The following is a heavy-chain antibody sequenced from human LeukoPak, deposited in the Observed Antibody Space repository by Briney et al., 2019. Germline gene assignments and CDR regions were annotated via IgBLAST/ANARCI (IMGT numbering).Heavy chain of an antibody. CDR3: ASRYCTGGSCYFDY. V-gene: IGHV3-23*01. D-gene: IGHD2-8*02. Sequence: GVSLRLSCTASGITFSSYMMTWVRQAPGKGLEWVSIITGSGDTTDYADSVKGRFTVSRDNSKNIVYLQMNTLRVDDTAIYYCASRYCTGGSCYFDYWGQGTLVTVSS. J-gene: IGHJ4*02. CDR1: GITFSSYM. CDR2: ITGSGDTT.